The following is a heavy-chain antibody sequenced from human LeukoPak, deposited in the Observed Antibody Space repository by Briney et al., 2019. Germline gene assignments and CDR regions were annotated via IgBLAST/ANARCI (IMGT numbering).Heavy chain of an antibody. J-gene: IGHJ5*02. CDR3: ARKYDILTGYANWFDP. D-gene: IGHD3-9*01. CDR2: ISAYNGNT. CDR1: GYTFTSYG. Sequence: ASMKVSCKASGYTFTSYGISWVRQAPGQGLEWMGWISAYNGNTNYAQKLQGRVTMTRDTSSSTANMELSRLRSDDTAVYYCARKYDILTGYANWFDPWGQGTLVTVSS. V-gene: IGHV1-18*01.